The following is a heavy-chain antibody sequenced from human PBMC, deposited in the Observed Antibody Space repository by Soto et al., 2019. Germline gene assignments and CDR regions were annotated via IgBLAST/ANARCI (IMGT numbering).Heavy chain of an antibody. Sequence: GWSLRLSCAASGFSFRNFGMHWVRQAPGKGLEWVAVISYDGSEKDYADSVEGRLTISRDNPKYTVDLQMNSLRVEDTAVYYCAKNFDSSGDLFYFDYWGQGTLVTVSS. CDR1: GFSFRNFG. CDR3: AKNFDSSGDLFYFDY. CDR2: ISYDGSEK. D-gene: IGHD3-22*01. J-gene: IGHJ4*02. V-gene: IGHV3-30*18.